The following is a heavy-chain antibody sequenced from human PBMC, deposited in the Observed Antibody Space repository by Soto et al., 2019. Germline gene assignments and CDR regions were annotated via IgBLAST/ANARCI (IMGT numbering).Heavy chain of an antibody. D-gene: IGHD6-19*01. CDR3: ARETRYSSGRRYYGMDV. Sequence: QVQLVQSGAEVKKPGASVKVSCKASGYTFTSYGISWVRQAPGQGLEWMGWISAYNGNTNYAQKLQGRVTMTTDTSTSPAYVELRSLRSDDTAVYYCARETRYSSGRRYYGMDVWGQGTTVTVSS. CDR1: GYTFTSYG. V-gene: IGHV1-18*01. CDR2: ISAYNGNT. J-gene: IGHJ6*02.